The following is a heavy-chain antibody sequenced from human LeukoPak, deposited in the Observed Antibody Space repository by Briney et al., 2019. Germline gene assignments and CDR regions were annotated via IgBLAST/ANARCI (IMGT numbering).Heavy chain of an antibody. CDR1: GFTFSSYA. V-gene: IGHV3-30*04. J-gene: IGHJ3*02. Sequence: PGGSLRLSCAASGFTFSSYAMHWVRQAPGKGLEWVAVISYDGSNKYYADSVKGRFTISRDNSKNTLYLQMNSLRAEDTAVYYCARDYGYAFDIWGQGTMVTVSS. D-gene: IGHD5-24*01. CDR3: ARDYGYAFDI. CDR2: ISYDGSNK.